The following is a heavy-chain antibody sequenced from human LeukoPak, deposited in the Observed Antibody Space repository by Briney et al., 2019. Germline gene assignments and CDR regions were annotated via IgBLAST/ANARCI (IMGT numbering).Heavy chain of an antibody. V-gene: IGHV3-30-3*01. D-gene: IGHD6-13*01. CDR2: ISYDGSNK. J-gene: IGHJ4*02. Sequence: PGTSRRLSCAASGFTLSYYAMHWVRQAPGKGLEWVAVISYDGSNKYYADSVKGRFTISRDNSKNTLSLQMNSLRAEDTAVYYCARGPTNSNSGYVFDFWGQGTVVTVSS. CDR3: ARGPTNSNSGYVFDF. CDR1: GFTLSYYA.